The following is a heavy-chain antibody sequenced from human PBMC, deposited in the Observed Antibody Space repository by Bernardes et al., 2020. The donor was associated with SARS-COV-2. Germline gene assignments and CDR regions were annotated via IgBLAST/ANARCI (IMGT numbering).Heavy chain of an antibody. CDR2: INGGGSTT. V-gene: IGHV3-74*03. CDR1: GFTFNSYW. CDR3: VRGPNTGYGRFEF. D-gene: IGHD5-12*01. J-gene: IGHJ4*02. Sequence: GGSLRVSCAASGFTFNSYWMHWVRQAPGKGLVWVSRINGGGSTTTYADSVKGRFTISRDNAKGTLYLQMNSLRAEDTAVYYCVRGPNTGYGRFEFWGQGTLVTVSS.